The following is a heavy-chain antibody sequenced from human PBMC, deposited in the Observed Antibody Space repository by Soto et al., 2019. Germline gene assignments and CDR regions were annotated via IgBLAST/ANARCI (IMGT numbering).Heavy chain of an antibody. V-gene: IGHV4-61*01. Sequence: SETLSLTCTVSGGSVSSGSYYWSWIRHPPGKGLEWIGYIYYSGSTYYNPSPKSRVTISVDTSKNQFSLKLSSVTAADTAVYYCASSDIVVVPAAIDYWGQGTLVTVSS. CDR3: ASSDIVVVPAAIDY. CDR2: IYYSGST. D-gene: IGHD2-2*01. J-gene: IGHJ4*02. CDR1: GGSVSSGSYY.